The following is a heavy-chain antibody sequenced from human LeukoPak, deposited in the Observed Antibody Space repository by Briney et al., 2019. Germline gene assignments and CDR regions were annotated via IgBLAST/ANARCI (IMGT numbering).Heavy chain of an antibody. D-gene: IGHD4-17*01. CDR2: ISSSSSYI. Sequence: GGSLRLSCAASGFTFSSYWMSWVRQAPGKGLEWVSSISSSSSYIYYADSVKGRLTISRDNAKNSLYLQMNSLRAEDTAVYYCARDDRAVTTPFDYWGQGTLVTVSS. CDR3: ARDDRAVTTPFDY. CDR1: GFTFSSYW. V-gene: IGHV3-21*01. J-gene: IGHJ4*02.